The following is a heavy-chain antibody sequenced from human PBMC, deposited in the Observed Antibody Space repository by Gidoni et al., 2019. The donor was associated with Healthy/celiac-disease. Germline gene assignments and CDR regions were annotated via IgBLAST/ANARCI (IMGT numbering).Heavy chain of an antibody. Sequence: QVQMQESGPGLVKPSQTLSLTCTVSGGSISSGDYYWSWIRQPPGKGLEWIGYIYYSGSTYYNPSLKSRVTISVDTSKNQFSLKLSSVTAADTAVYYCALGGYYYDSSGYYPFDYWGQGTLVTVSS. J-gene: IGHJ4*02. CDR2: IYYSGST. V-gene: IGHV4-30-4*01. CDR3: ALGGYYYDSSGYYPFDY. D-gene: IGHD3-22*01. CDR1: GGSISSGDYY.